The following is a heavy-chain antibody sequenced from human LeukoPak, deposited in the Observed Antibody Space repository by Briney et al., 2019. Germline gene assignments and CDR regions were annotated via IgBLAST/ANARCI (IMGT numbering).Heavy chain of an antibody. CDR2: ISHDGSNK. Sequence: PGGSLRLSCTASGFTFSSYAMHWVRQAPGKGLEWVAVISHDGSNKYYADSVKGRFTISRDNSKNTLYLQMNSLRAEDTAVYYCAKAEEDIVAVVAATALDFDYWGQGTLVTVSS. D-gene: IGHD2-15*01. J-gene: IGHJ4*02. CDR3: AKAEEDIVAVVAATALDFDY. CDR1: GFTFSSYA. V-gene: IGHV3-30*18.